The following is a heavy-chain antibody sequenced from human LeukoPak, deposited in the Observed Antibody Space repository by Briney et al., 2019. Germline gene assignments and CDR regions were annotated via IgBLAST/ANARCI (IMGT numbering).Heavy chain of an antibody. J-gene: IGHJ4*02. V-gene: IGHV4-38-2*02. D-gene: IGHD4-11*01. CDR1: GFSISSLYY. CDR3: AREIINDYPQN. Sequence: SETLSLTCTVSGFSISSLYYWGWIRQPPGKGLEWIGSVYHSGSTYYNPSLKSRVTISVDTSKNQFSLKLSSVTAADTAVYYCAREIINDYPQNWGQGTLVTVSS. CDR2: VYHSGST.